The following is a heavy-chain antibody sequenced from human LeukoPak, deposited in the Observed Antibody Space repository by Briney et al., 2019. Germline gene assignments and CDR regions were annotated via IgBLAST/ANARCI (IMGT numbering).Heavy chain of an antibody. V-gene: IGHV4-59*01. Sequence: KTSETLSLTRTVSGGSISSYYWSWIRQPPGRGLGWMGYIYYSGRTNYNPSLKSRLTISVDTSKNQFSLKLSSVTAAATAVYYCARAYDSSGYAYYYYGMDVWGQGTTVTVSS. D-gene: IGHD3-22*01. CDR1: GGSISSYY. CDR2: IYYSGRT. J-gene: IGHJ6*02. CDR3: ARAYDSSGYAYYYYGMDV.